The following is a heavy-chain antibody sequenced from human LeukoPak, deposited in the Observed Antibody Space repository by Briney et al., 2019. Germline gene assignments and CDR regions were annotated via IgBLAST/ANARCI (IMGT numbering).Heavy chain of an antibody. D-gene: IGHD6-13*01. V-gene: IGHV3-30*02. J-gene: IGHJ4*02. CDR1: GFTFSSYG. CDR3: ARDGAAKSLPFFDY. CDR2: IRYDGSNK. Sequence: GGSLRLSCAASGFTFSSYGMHWVRQAPGKGLEWVAFIRYDGSNKYYADSVKGRFTISRDNSKNTLYLQMNSLRAEDTAVYYCARDGAAKSLPFFDYWGQGTLVTVSS.